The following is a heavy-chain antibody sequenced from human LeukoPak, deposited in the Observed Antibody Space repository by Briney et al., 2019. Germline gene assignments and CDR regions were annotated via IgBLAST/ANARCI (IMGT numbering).Heavy chain of an antibody. CDR1: GFTFSSYW. V-gene: IGHV3-7*05. CDR2: IKEDGSEK. Sequence: GGSLRLSCAASGFTFSSYWMHWVRQAPGKGLEWVANIKEDGSEKYYVDSVKGRFTISRDNAKNSLYLQMNSLRAEDTAVYYCARDTGIVVVGYYFDYWGQGTLVTVSS. J-gene: IGHJ4*02. CDR3: ARDTGIVVVGYYFDY. D-gene: IGHD2-15*01.